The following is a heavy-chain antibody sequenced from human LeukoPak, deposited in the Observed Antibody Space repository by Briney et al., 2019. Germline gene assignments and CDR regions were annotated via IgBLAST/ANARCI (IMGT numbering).Heavy chain of an antibody. CDR1: GFTFSSYG. CDR3: AKSFSTYDSGAIDY. J-gene: IGHJ4*02. V-gene: IGHV3-23*01. D-gene: IGHD3-10*01. CDR2: ISGSGGST. Sequence: GALRLSCAASGFTFSSYGMSWVRQAPGKGLEWVSAISGSGGSTYYADSMKGRFTISRDNSKNTLYLQMNSLRAEDTAVYYCAKSFSTYDSGAIDYWGQGTLVTVSS.